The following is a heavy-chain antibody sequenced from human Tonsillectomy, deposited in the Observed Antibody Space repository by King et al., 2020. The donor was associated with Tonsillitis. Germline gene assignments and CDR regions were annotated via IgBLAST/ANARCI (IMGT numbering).Heavy chain of an antibody. J-gene: IGHJ4*02. CDR2: ISPFNDNT. V-gene: IGHV1-18*01. CDR3: ARDRSAYYYGSASYIDL. D-gene: IGHD3-10*01. CDR1: GYTFTSYG. Sequence: VQLVESGAEVKKPGASVKVSCKASGYTFTSYGISWVRQAPGHALEWMVWISPFNDNTNYVQKYQGRVTMTTDTSTSTAYMELRSLRSDDTAVYYCARDRSAYYYGSASYIDLWGQGTLVTVSS.